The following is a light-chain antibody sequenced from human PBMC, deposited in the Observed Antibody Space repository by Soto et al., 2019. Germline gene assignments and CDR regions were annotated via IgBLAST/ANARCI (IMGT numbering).Light chain of an antibody. CDR1: SSNIGAGYD. CDR2: NNI. V-gene: IGLV1-40*01. J-gene: IGLJ3*02. CDR3: QSYDTSLSSSV. Sequence: QLVLTQPPSVSGAPGQRVTISCTGSSSNIGAGYDVHWYQQVPGTAPKLLIYNNIDRPSGVPDRFSASKSATSASLAVTGLQAEDEADYYCQSYDTSLSSSVFGGGTKLTVL.